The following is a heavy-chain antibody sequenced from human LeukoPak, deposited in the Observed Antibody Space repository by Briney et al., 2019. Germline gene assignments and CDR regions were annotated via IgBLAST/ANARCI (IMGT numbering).Heavy chain of an antibody. V-gene: IGHV1-2*02. J-gene: IGHJ4*02. D-gene: IGHD2-2*01. Sequence: ASVKVSCKASGYTSTGYYMHWVRQAPGQGLEWMGWINPNNGATTFAQNFQGRVTMTRDTSIGTAYMELSSLRSDDTAVYYCARERRHSDWYSTSCYEYFDYWGQGTLVTVSS. CDR1: GYTSTGYY. CDR2: INPNNGAT. CDR3: ARERRHSDWYSTSCYEYFDY.